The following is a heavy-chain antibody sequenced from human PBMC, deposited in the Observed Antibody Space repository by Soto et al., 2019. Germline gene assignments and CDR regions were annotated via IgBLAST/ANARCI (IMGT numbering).Heavy chain of an antibody. CDR3: ARDFSGTVWAFDI. CDR1: GGTFSSYT. CDR2: IIPILGIA. Sequence: QVQLVQSGAEVKKPGSSVKVSCKASGGTFSSYTISWVRQAPGQGLDWMGRIIPILGIANYAQKFQGRVTITADKSTSTAYMELSSLRSEDTAVYYCARDFSGTVWAFDIWGQGTMVTVSS. J-gene: IGHJ3*02. V-gene: IGHV1-69*08. D-gene: IGHD3-10*01.